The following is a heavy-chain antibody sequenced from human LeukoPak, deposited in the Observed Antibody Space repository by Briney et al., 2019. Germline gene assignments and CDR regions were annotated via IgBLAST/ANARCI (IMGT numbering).Heavy chain of an antibody. J-gene: IGHJ4*02. Sequence: GGSLRLSCAASGFTFTNYAMIWVRQAPGKGLEWVSAISGSGGSTYYADSVKGRFTISRDNAKNSLYLQMNSLRAEDTAVYYCARKTYFDYWDQGTLVTVSS. CDR3: ARKTYFDY. V-gene: IGHV3-23*01. CDR1: GFTFTNYA. CDR2: ISGSGGST.